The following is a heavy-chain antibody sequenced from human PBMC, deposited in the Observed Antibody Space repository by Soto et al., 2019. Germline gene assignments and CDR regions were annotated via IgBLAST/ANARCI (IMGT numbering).Heavy chain of an antibody. D-gene: IGHD3-10*01. J-gene: IGHJ6*02. V-gene: IGHV4-4*02. Sequence: SETLSLTCAVSGGSISSSNWWSWVRQPPGKGLEWIGEIYHSGSTNYNPSLKSRVTISVDKSKNQFSLKLSSVTAADTAVYYCARTLYYYGSGSYYNMFGDYYYYGMDVWGQGTTVT. CDR2: IYHSGST. CDR1: GGSISSSNW. CDR3: ARTLYYYGSGSYYNMFGDYYYYGMDV.